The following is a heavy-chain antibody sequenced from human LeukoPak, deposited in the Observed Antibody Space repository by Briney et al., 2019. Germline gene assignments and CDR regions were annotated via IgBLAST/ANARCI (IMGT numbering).Heavy chain of an antibody. CDR3: ARKIAAAVSSGDY. V-gene: IGHV3-74*01. D-gene: IGHD6-13*01. Sequence: GGSLRLSCAASGFTFSSHWMHWVRQAPGRGLVWVSRINSDGSSTIYADSVKGRFTISRDNAKNTLYLQMNSLRAGDTAVYYCARKIAAAVSSGDYWGQGTLVTVSS. CDR2: INSDGSST. CDR1: GFTFSSHW. J-gene: IGHJ4*02.